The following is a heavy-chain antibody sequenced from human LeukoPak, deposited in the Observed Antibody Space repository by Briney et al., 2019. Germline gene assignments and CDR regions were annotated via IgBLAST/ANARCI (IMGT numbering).Heavy chain of an antibody. D-gene: IGHD2-2*01. CDR2: INPNSGGT. J-gene: IGHJ5*02. CDR3: ARDPRRSGGDIVVVPAP. V-gene: IGHV1-2*02. Sequence: ASVKVSCKASGYTFTSYYMHWVRQAPGQGLEWMGWINPNSGGTNYAQKFQGRVTMTRDTSISTAYMELSRLRSDDTAVYYCARDPRRSGGDIVVVPAPWGQGTLVTVSS. CDR1: GYTFTSYY.